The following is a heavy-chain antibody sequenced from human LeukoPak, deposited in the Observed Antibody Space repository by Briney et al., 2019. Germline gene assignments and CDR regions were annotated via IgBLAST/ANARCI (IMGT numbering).Heavy chain of an antibody. V-gene: IGHV3-30*04. J-gene: IGHJ6*02. CDR3: AKGIWGYSYGYDYYGMDV. CDR2: ISYDGSNK. D-gene: IGHD5-18*01. Sequence: GGSLRLSCAASGFTFSTYAMHWVRQAPGKGLEWVAVISYDGSNKYYADSVKGRFTISRDNSKNTLYLQMNSLRAEDTAVYYCAKGIWGYSYGYDYYGMDVWGQGTTVTVSS. CDR1: GFTFSTYA.